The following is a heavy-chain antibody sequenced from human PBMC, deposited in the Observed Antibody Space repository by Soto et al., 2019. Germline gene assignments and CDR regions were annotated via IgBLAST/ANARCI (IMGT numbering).Heavy chain of an antibody. J-gene: IGHJ4*02. CDR1: GFTFSNYI. CDR3: ARGGGATKLSDY. D-gene: IGHD1-26*01. CDR2: ISSSGSYI. V-gene: IGHV3-21*01. Sequence: GGSLRLSCAASGFTFSNYIINWVRQAPGKGLEWVSSISSSGSYIYYADSVKGRFTISRDNAKNSLYLQMNSLRAEDTAVYYCARGGGATKLSDYWGQGTLVTVSS.